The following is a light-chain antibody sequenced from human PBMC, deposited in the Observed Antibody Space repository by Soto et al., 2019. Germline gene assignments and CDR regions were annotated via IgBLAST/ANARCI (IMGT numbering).Light chain of an antibody. Sequence: DIPMTQSPPSLSASVGDRVTVTCRASETISTYLNWYQQKPGQAPKLLIRAAVSLEGGVPSRFSGSGSGTEFTLTVSGLQPEDFATYFCQQSYTMPYTFGQGNKLDIK. CDR3: QQSYTMPYT. CDR2: AAV. CDR1: ETISTY. J-gene: IGKJ2*01. V-gene: IGKV1-39*01.